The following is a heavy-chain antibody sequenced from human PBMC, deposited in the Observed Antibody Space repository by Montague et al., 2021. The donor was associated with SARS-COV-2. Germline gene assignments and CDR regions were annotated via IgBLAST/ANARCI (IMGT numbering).Heavy chain of an antibody. CDR2: IYHSGST. CDR3: ARQIQQVVLSPAKLTNWFDP. Sequence: SETLSLTCTVSGASITSSNWWNWVRQPPGKGLEWIGQIYHSGSTNYNPSLKSRLTPSLDKSKNQFSLKLNSVTAADTAVYYCARQIQQVVLSPAKLTNWFDPWGLGTLVTVAS. J-gene: IGHJ5*02. CDR1: GASITSSNW. V-gene: IGHV4-4*02. D-gene: IGHD2-15*01.